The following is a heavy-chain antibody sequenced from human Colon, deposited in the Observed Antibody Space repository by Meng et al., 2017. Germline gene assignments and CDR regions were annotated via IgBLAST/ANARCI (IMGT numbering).Heavy chain of an antibody. Sequence: SVKVSCKASGGTFSSFTLTWVRQAPGHGLEWMGKIIPVLGVTNYAQKFQDRVAITADTSTSTAYMELSSLTSEDTAVYYCARENRFVGAKDAWGQGTQVTVSS. CDR1: GGTFSSFT. CDR2: IIPVLGVT. CDR3: ARENRFVGAKDA. V-gene: IGHV1-69*02. D-gene: IGHD1-26*01. J-gene: IGHJ5*02.